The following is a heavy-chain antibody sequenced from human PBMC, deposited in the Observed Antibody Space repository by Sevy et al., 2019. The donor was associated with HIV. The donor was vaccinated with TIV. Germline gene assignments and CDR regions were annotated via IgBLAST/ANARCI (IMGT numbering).Heavy chain of an antibody. CDR1: GFTFSSYA. V-gene: IGHV3-23*01. D-gene: IGHD5-18*01. J-gene: IGHJ5*02. CDR3: AKGGGYSYGYANWFDP. CDR2: ISGSGGST. Sequence: GGSLRLSCAASGFTFSSYAMSWVRQAPGKGLKWVSAISGSGGSTYYADSVKGRFTISRDNSKNTLYLQMNSLRAEDKAVYYRAKGGGYSYGYANWFDPWGQGTLVTVSS.